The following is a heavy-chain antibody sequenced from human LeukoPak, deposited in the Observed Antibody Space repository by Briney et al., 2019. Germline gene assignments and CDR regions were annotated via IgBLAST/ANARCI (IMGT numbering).Heavy chain of an antibody. CDR2: INHSGST. J-gene: IGHJ2*01. CDR1: GGSFSGYY. V-gene: IGHV4-34*01. CDR3: ARGGLSWYFDL. Sequence: PSETLSLTCAVYGGSFSGYYWSWIRQPPGKGLEWIGDINHSGSTNYNPSLKSRVTISVDTSKNQFSLKLSSVTAADTAVYYCARGGLSWYFDLWGRGTLVTVSS.